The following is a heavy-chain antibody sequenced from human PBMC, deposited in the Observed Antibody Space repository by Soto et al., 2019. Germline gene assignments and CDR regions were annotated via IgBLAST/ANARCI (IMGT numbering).Heavy chain of an antibody. D-gene: IGHD3-10*01. Sequence: ASVKVSCKASGGTFSSYAISWVRQAPGQGLEWMGGIIPIFGTANYAQKFQGRVTITADESTSTAYMELSSLRSEDTAVYYCARTYYYGSGRYWHYYGMDVWGQGTTVTVSS. CDR3: ARTYYYGSGRYWHYYGMDV. V-gene: IGHV1-69*13. J-gene: IGHJ6*02. CDR2: IIPIFGTA. CDR1: GGTFSSYA.